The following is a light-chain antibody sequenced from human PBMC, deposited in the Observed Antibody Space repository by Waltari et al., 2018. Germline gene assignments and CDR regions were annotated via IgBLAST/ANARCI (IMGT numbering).Light chain of an antibody. Sequence: QSVLTQPPSASGTPGQRVTISCSGSSSNIGSNYVYWSQHLPGTAPQVLISTNNQRPSGVPDRCTGSKSGTSASLAVSGLRSGDEADYYCAAWDDSLSGPIFGGGTKLTVL. CDR2: TNN. J-gene: IGLJ2*01. CDR1: SSNIGSNY. CDR3: AAWDDSLSGPI. V-gene: IGLV1-47*01.